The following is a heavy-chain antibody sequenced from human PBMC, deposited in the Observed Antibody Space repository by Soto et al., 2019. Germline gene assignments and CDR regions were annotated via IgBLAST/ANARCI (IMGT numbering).Heavy chain of an antibody. CDR3: ARRGIAEAGISFDI. V-gene: IGHV1-2*02. Sequence: QVQLVQSGAEVKKPGASVKVSCKASGYTFTGYYMHWVRQAPGQGLEWMGWINPNSGGTNYAQKVQGRVTMTRDTSISTAYMELSRLRSDDTAVYYCARRGIAEAGISFDIWGQGTMVTVSS. J-gene: IGHJ3*02. CDR2: INPNSGGT. CDR1: GYTFTGYY. D-gene: IGHD6-13*01.